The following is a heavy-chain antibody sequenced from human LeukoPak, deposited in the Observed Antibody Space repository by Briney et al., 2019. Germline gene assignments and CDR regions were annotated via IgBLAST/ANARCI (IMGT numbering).Heavy chain of an antibody. CDR1: GYTFTSYG. V-gene: IGHV1-18*01. CDR2: ISTDNGNT. CDR3: ARSSGSDAFDI. Sequence: ASVKVSCKASGYTFTSYGITWVRQAPGQGLEWMGWISTDNGNTNYAQNLQDRVTMTTDTSTSTAYMELRSLRSDDAAVYYCARSSGSDAFDIWGQGTMVTVSS. J-gene: IGHJ3*02. D-gene: IGHD1-26*01.